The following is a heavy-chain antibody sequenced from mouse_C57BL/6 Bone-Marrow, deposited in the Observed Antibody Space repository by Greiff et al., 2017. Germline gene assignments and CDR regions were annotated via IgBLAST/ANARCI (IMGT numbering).Heavy chain of an antibody. CDR2: IRNKANGYTT. D-gene: IGHD1-1*02. CDR3: ARIEWDGRGYFDV. Sequence: EVKLVESGGGLVQPGGSLSLSCAASGFTFTDYYMSWVRQPPGKALEWLGFIRNKANGYTTEYSASVKGRFTISRDNSQSILYLQMNALRAEDSATYYCARIEWDGRGYFDVWGTGTTVTVSS. J-gene: IGHJ1*03. CDR1: GFTFTDYY. V-gene: IGHV7-3*01.